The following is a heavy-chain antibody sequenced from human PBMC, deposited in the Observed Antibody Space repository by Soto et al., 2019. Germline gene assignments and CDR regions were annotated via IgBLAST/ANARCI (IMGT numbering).Heavy chain of an antibody. CDR3: TTVHFDVLTGSFDY. V-gene: IGHV3-15*07. J-gene: IGHJ4*02. Sequence: EVHLVESGGGLVKPGGSLRLSCAASGFTFGNAWMNWFRQAPEKGLEWVGRIKSKIHGGTTDYAAPVRSRFTISRDDSKNTLFLQMNSLKTEDAAVYYCTTVHFDVLTGSFDYWGQGTLVTVSS. CDR1: GFTFGNAW. D-gene: IGHD3-9*01. CDR2: IKSKIHGGTT.